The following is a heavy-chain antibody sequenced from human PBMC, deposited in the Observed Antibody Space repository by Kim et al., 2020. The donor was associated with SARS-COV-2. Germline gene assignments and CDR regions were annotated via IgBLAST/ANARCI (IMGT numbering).Heavy chain of an antibody. CDR2: ISYDGSNK. D-gene: IGHD4-17*01. J-gene: IGHJ4*02. Sequence: GGSLRLSCAASGFTFSSYGMHWVRQAPGKGLEWVAVISYDGSNKYYADSVKGRFTISRDNSKNTLYLQMNSLRAEDTAVYYCAKLSSGYGGYAHEWGFDYWGQGTLVTVSS. V-gene: IGHV3-30*18. CDR3: AKLSSGYGGYAHEWGFDY. CDR1: GFTFSSYG.